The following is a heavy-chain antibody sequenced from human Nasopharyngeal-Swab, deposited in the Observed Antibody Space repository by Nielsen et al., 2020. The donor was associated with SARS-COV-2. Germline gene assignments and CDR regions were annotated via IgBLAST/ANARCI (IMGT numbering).Heavy chain of an antibody. Sequence: GESLKISCAASGFTFSDYYMSWIRQAPGKGPEWVSYISSSSSYTNYADSVKGRFTISRDNAKNSLYLQMNSLRAEDTAVYYCARDRLRQGYDFWSGYYPDAFDIWGQGTMVTVSS. J-gene: IGHJ3*02. CDR2: ISSSSSYT. V-gene: IGHV3-11*06. CDR1: GFTFSDYY. D-gene: IGHD3-3*01. CDR3: ARDRLRQGYDFWSGYYPDAFDI.